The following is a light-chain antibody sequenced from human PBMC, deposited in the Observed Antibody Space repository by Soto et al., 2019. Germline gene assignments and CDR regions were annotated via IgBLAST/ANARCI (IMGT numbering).Light chain of an antibody. Sequence: QSALTQPASVSGSPGQSITISCTGTSSDVGSYNLVSWYQQHPSKAPKLMIYEGNKRPSGVSNRFSGSKSANTASLTISGLQTEDEADYYCCSYAGTNTFVFGTGTKLTVL. CDR3: CSYAGTNTFV. CDR2: EGN. J-gene: IGLJ1*01. CDR1: SSDVGSYNL. V-gene: IGLV2-23*01.